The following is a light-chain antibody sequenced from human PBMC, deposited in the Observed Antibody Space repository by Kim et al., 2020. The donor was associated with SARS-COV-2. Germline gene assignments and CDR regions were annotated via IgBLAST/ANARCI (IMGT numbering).Light chain of an antibody. CDR2: GAS. V-gene: IGKV3-15*01. CDR3: QQYNDWPLT. CDR1: QDIRSN. J-gene: IGKJ4*01. Sequence: EIVMTQSPATLSLSPGERVTLSCRASQDIRSNLAWYQQKSGQAPRIVISGASTTATGIPARFSGSGSGTEFTLTISSLLSEDFAVYYCQQYNDWPLTFGGGTKVDIK.